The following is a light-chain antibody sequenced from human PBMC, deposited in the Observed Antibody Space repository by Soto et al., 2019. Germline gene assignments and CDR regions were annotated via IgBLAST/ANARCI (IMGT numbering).Light chain of an antibody. CDR3: QQYGSSGT. CDR2: GAS. J-gene: IGKJ1*01. V-gene: IGKV3D-15*01. Sequence: EIVLTQSQPTLSVSPGERALLXCRASQSVSDNLAWYQQKPGQAPRLLIYGASTRPTGIPARFSGSGSGTDFTLTISRLEPEDIAVYYCQQYGSSGTFGQGTKVDIK. CDR1: QSVSDN.